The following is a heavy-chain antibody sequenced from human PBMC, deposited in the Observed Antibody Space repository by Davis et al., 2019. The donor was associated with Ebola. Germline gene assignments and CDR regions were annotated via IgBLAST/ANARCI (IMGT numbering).Heavy chain of an antibody. J-gene: IGHJ6*02. Sequence: MPSETLSLTCAVYGGSFSGYYWSWIRQPPGKGLEWIGEINHSGSTNYNPSLKSRVTISVDTSKNQFSLKLSSVTAADTAVYYCARGSLLWFRELPSNYYSGMDVWGQGTTVTVSS. CDR2: INHSGST. CDR3: ARGSLLWFRELPSNYYSGMDV. D-gene: IGHD3-10*01. V-gene: IGHV4-34*01. CDR1: GGSFSGYY.